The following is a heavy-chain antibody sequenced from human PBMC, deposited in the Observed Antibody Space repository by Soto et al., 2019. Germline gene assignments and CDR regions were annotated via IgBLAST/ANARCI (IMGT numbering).Heavy chain of an antibody. J-gene: IGHJ4*02. CDR1: GYTFTRCG. D-gene: IGHD3-10*01. CDR2: INTYSGNT. Sequence: ASVNFSCKASGYTFTRCGISWVLQAPGQGLEWMGWINTYSGNTNYAQKLQGRVTMTTDTSASTAYMELRSLRSDDTAVYYCARDLDGSGSYYTGYWGQGTLVTVSS. V-gene: IGHV1-18*01. CDR3: ARDLDGSGSYYTGY.